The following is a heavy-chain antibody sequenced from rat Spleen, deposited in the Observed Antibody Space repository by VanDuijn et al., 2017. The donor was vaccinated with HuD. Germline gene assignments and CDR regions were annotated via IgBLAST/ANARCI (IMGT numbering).Heavy chain of an antibody. D-gene: IGHD1-11*01. CDR3: VGGLYYLDY. Sequence: QVQLKESGPGLVQPSQTLSLTCTIAGFSLTNYNMHWVRQPPGKGLEWMGVIWDTGDTRYNSALKSRLSISKDTSKSQVFLKVNSLQTEDTATYCCVGGLYYLDYWGQGVVVTVSS. J-gene: IGHJ2*01. CDR1: GFSLTNYN. V-gene: IGHV2-41*01. CDR2: IWDTGDT.